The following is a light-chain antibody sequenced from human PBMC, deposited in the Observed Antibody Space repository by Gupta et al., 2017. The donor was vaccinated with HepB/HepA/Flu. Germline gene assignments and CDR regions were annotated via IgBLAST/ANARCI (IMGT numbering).Light chain of an antibody. Sequence: QSVLTQPPSVSGAPGQRVTISCTGSSFNIGAGYDVHWYQQLPGTAPKLLIYDNNNRPSGVPDRFSGSKSGTSASLAITGLQAEDEADYYCQSYDTSLSGSVFGGRTKLTVL. CDR2: DNN. CDR3: QSYDTSLSGSV. V-gene: IGLV1-40*01. J-gene: IGLJ2*01. CDR1: SFNIGAGYD.